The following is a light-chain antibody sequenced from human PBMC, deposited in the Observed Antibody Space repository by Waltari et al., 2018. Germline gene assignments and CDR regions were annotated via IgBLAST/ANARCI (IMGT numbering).Light chain of an antibody. CDR2: SNN. CDR1: SSNLGGDT. CDR3: AAWDDSLNGRV. V-gene: IGLV1-44*01. J-gene: IGLJ3*02. Sequence: QSVLTQPPSASGTPGQRVTISCSGSSSNLGGDTVNWYQQPPGPAPYPLIYSNNQRPSGVPDRFSGSKSGTSASLAISGLQSEDEADYYCAAWDDSLNGRVFGGGTKLTVL.